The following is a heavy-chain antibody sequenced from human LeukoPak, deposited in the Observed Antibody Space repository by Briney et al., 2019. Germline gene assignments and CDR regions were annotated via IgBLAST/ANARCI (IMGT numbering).Heavy chain of an antibody. CDR2: INSDGTSP. CDR3: ASDDYGAFDI. Sequence: PGGSLRLSCAASGFTFSSYWMHWVRQAPGKGLVWVSGINSDGTSPIYADSVKGRFTISRDNAKNSLYLQMNSLRAEDTAVYYCASDDYGAFDIWGQGTMVTVSS. D-gene: IGHD4-17*01. V-gene: IGHV3-74*01. CDR1: GFTFSSYW. J-gene: IGHJ3*02.